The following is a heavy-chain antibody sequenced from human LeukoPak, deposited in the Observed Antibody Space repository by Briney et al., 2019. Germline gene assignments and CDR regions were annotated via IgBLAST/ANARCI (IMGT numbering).Heavy chain of an antibody. J-gene: IGHJ4*02. D-gene: IGHD3-9*01. CDR2: IYYSGST. Sequence: SETLSLTCTVSGGSISSSSYYWGWIRQPPGKGLEWIGSIYYSGSTYYNPSLKSRVTISVDTSTNQFSLKLSSVTAADTAVYYCARDYDILTGYSIPFDYWGQGTLVTVSS. V-gene: IGHV4-39*01. CDR3: ARDYDILTGYSIPFDY. CDR1: GGSISSSSYY.